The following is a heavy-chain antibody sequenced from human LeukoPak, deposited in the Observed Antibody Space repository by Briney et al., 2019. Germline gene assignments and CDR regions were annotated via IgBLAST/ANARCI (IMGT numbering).Heavy chain of an antibody. CDR2: ISGSGGST. Sequence: PGGSLRLSCAASGFTFSSYSMNWVRQAPGRGLEWVSAISGSGGSTYYADSVKGRFTISRDNSKNTLYLQMNSLRAEDTAVYYCAKGADYYQRAEYFQHWGQGTLVTVSS. D-gene: IGHD2-21*01. CDR3: AKGADYYQRAEYFQH. J-gene: IGHJ1*01. CDR1: GFTFSSYS. V-gene: IGHV3-23*01.